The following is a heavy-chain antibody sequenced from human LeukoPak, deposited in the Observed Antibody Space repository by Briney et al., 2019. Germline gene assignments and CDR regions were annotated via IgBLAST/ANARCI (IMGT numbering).Heavy chain of an antibody. D-gene: IGHD6-13*01. J-gene: IGHJ4*02. V-gene: IGHV3-74*03. CDR3: ARGGYTSSWYTDY. CDR2: INSDGSGT. Sequence: GGSLRLSCVGSGFTFSNYWMHWVRQVPGKGLVWISPINSDGSGTKYADSVKGQFTISRDNAKNTLYLQMNSLRAEDTAVYYCARGGYTSSWYTDYWGQGTLVTVSS. CDR1: GFTFSNYW.